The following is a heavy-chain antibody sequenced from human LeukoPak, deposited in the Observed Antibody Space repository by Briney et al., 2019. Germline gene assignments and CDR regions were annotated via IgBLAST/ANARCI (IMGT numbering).Heavy chain of an antibody. J-gene: IGHJ4*02. CDR1: GFTFSNFW. CDR3: ARDRYYVSGTYYRFDY. D-gene: IGHD3-10*01. V-gene: IGHV3-7*01. CDR2: INRDGSEK. Sequence: PGGSLRLSCAASGFTFSNFWMMWVRQAPGKGREWVANINRDGSEKNYVDSVKGRFTISRDNARNSLYLQMNTLRAEETAVYYCARDRYYVSGTYYRFDYWGPGALVTVSS.